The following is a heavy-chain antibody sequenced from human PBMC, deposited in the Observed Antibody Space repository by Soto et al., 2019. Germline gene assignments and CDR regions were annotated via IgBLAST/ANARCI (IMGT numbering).Heavy chain of an antibody. V-gene: IGHV1-8*01. Sequence: QVQLVQSGAEVKKPGASVKVSCKASGYTFTSYDINWVRQATGQGLEWMGWMNPNSGNTGYAQKFQGRVPMTRNTSISTAYMELSSLRSEDTAVYYCARGELSLTDYYYYMDVWGKGTTVTVSS. CDR2: MNPNSGNT. CDR3: ARGELSLTDYYYYMDV. CDR1: GYTFTSYD. J-gene: IGHJ6*03. D-gene: IGHD3-16*02.